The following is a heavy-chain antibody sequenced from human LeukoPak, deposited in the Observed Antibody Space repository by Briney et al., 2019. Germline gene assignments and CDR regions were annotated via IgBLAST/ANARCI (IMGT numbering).Heavy chain of an antibody. CDR1: GFSLSASGVG. V-gene: IGHV2-5*02. Sequence: SGPTLVKPTQTLTLTCTFSGFSLSASGVGVGWVRQPPGKALEWLAFIYWDDDKRYRPSLTNRLTITKDTSKNQVVLTMTDMDPVDTGTYYCAHRDLYYDSGGYPPPFDHWGQGTLVTVSS. J-gene: IGHJ4*02. CDR2: IYWDDDK. D-gene: IGHD3-22*01. CDR3: AHRDLYYDSGGYPPPFDH.